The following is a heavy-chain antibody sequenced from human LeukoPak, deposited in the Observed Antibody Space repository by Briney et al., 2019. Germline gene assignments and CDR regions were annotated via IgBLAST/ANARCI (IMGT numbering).Heavy chain of an antibody. D-gene: IGHD3-22*01. Sequence: GGSLRLSCAASGFTFSSYTMHWVRQAPGKGLEWVSAISGSGGSTYYADSVKGRFTISRDNSKNTLYLQMNTLRAEDTAVYYCAKDARNYDSSGYYDDPGYFDYWGQGSLVTVSS. V-gene: IGHV3-23*01. CDR2: ISGSGGST. CDR3: AKDARNYDSSGYYDDPGYFDY. J-gene: IGHJ4*02. CDR1: GFTFSSYT.